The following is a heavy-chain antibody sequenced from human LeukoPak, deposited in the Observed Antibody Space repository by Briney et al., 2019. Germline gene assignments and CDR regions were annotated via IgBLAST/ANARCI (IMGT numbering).Heavy chain of an antibody. J-gene: IGHJ3*02. Sequence: GAPLRISSRGSGSRFTSYWISWVRRMPGKGLAWMERIDPSDSYTNYSPSFQGHVTISADESISTAYLQWSSLKASDTAMYYCARALGAAGFPDAFDIWGQGTMVTVSS. V-gene: IGHV5-10-1*01. D-gene: IGHD6-13*01. CDR1: GSRFTSYW. CDR2: IDPSDSYT. CDR3: ARALGAAGFPDAFDI.